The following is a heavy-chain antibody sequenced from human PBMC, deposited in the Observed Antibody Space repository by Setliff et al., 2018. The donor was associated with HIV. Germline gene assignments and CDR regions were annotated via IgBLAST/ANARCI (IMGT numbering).Heavy chain of an antibody. Sequence: PSETLSLTCKVSGGSLNNRNDYWGWIRQPPGKGLEWIGSINYSGNSYYNPSLKSRLTISVDTSKKQFSLEVRSVTAADTALYYCARGGGITWRSYSFDYWGHGTLVTVSS. J-gene: IGHJ4*01. CDR2: INYSGNS. V-gene: IGHV4-39*07. CDR1: GGSLNNRNDY. CDR3: ARGGGITWRSYSFDY. D-gene: IGHD3-10*01.